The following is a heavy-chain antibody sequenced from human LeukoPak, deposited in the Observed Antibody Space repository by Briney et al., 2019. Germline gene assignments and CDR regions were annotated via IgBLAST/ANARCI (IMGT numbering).Heavy chain of an antibody. V-gene: IGHV3-30-3*02. D-gene: IGHD3-10*01. CDR3: AKERPEEYYGSDSYSDY. CDR2: ISYEDGTNK. CDR1: GFSFRSYA. J-gene: IGHJ4*02. Sequence: GGSLRLSCAASGFSFRSYAMQWVRQAPGKGLEWVAAISYEDGTNKYYADSVKGRLTISRDNSKNTLYLQMNSLRAEDTAMYYCAKERPEEYYGSDSYSDYWGQGTLVTVSS.